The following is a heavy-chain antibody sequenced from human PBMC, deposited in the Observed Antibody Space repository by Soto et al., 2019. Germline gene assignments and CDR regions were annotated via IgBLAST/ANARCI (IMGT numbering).Heavy chain of an antibody. V-gene: IGHV3-74*01. CDR3: ASPCMCSSSLYFYAMDV. Sequence: EVQLVESGGGLVQPGGSLRLACAASGFTFSRYWMHWVRQAPGKGLVWVSRINSDGSDTCYADSVKGRFTISRDNTKNTVYLQINSLRVDDTAVYYCASPCMCSSSLYFYAMDVWGQGTTVTVSS. CDR1: GFTFSRYW. J-gene: IGHJ6*02. D-gene: IGHD6-13*01. CDR2: INSDGSDT.